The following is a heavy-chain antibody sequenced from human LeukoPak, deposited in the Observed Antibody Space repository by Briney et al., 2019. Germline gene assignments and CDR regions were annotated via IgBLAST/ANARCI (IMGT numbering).Heavy chain of an antibody. V-gene: IGHV3-73*01. J-gene: IGHJ4*02. CDR1: GFTFSGSA. CDR3: TRLSATGPDY. CDR2: IRSKANSYAT. Sequence: GGSLRLSCAASGFTFSGSAMPWVRQASGKGLEWVGRIRSKANSYATAYAASVKGRFTISRDDSKNTAYLQMNSLKTEDTAVYYCTRLSATGPDYWGQGTLVTVSS.